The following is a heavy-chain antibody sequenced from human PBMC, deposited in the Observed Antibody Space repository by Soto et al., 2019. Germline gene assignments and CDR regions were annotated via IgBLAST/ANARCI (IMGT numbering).Heavy chain of an antibody. CDR3: ARGIVREYGMDV. CDR2: IYHSGST. V-gene: IGHV4-4*02. J-gene: IGHJ6*02. D-gene: IGHD3-10*01. Sequence: ASQTLSLTCAVSGGSLSSSNWWSWVRQPPGKGMEWIGEIYHSGSTNTNPPLKSRVNISEDKSQSQFSLKQRYVTAADKAVLYSARGIVREYGMDVWGQGTTVTDSS. CDR1: GGSLSSSNW.